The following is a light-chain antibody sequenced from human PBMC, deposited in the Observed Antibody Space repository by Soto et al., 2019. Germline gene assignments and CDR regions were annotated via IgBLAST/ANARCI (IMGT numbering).Light chain of an antibody. CDR3: QQRSNWPPIT. V-gene: IGKV3-11*01. CDR2: DAS. Sequence: EIVMTQSPATLCVSPGERATLSCRASQSVSIYLAWYQQRPGQAPRLLIYDASNRATGIPARFSGSGSGTDFTLTISSLEPEDFAVYYCQQRSNWPPITFGQGTRLEI. CDR1: QSVSIY. J-gene: IGKJ5*01.